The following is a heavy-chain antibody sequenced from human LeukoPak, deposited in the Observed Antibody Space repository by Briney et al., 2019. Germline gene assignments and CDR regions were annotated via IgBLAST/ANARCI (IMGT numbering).Heavy chain of an antibody. CDR3: ARGGAIGLRYYYGMDV. J-gene: IGHJ6*02. D-gene: IGHD2-2*02. V-gene: IGHV4-30-2*01. CDR1: GGSISSGGYS. Sequence: PSETLSLTCAVSGGSISSGGYSWSWIRQPPGTGLVWIGYIYHSGSTYYNPSLKSRVTISVDRSKNQFSLKLSSVTAADTAVYYCARGGAIGLRYYYGMDVWGQGTTVTVSS. CDR2: IYHSGST.